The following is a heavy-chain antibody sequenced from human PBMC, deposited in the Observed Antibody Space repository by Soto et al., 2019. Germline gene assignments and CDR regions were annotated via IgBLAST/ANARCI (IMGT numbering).Heavy chain of an antibody. D-gene: IGHD4-17*01. Sequence: EVPLLESGGGLVQPGGSLRLSCAASGFTFSTYAMSWVRQAPGKGLEWVSGINGGGGKIYYADSVKGRFTISRDNSKNTLYLQMNSLSAEDTAVYYCARDYGDNPFAYWGQGTLVTVSS. CDR2: INGGGGKI. J-gene: IGHJ4*02. V-gene: IGHV3-23*01. CDR1: GFTFSTYA. CDR3: ARDYGDNPFAY.